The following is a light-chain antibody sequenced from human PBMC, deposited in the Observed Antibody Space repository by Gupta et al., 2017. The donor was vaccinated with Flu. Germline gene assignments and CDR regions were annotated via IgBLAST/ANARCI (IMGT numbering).Light chain of an antibody. V-gene: IGLV2-14*01. J-gene: IGLJ1*01. CDR3: SSYTSSSTLEV. CDR2: EVS. CDR1: SSDVGGYNY. Sequence: QSALTQPASVSGSPGQPITISCTGTSSDVGGYNYVSWYQQHPGKAPKLMIYEVSNRPSGVPNRFSGSKSGNTASLTLSGLQAEDEADYYCSSYTSSSTLEVFGTGIKLTVL.